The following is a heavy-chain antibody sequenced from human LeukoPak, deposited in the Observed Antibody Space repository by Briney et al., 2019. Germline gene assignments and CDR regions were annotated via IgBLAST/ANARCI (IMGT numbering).Heavy chain of an antibody. CDR2: IYSGGST. D-gene: IGHD3-10*01. CDR1: GFTFSDYY. Sequence: GGSLRLSCAASGFTFSDYYMSWIRQAPGKGLEWVSVIYSGGSTYYSDSVKGRFTISRDNSTNTLYLQMNSLRAEDTAVYFCARDPDYYGMDVWGQGTTVTVSS. J-gene: IGHJ6*02. V-gene: IGHV3-53*01. CDR3: ARDPDYYGMDV.